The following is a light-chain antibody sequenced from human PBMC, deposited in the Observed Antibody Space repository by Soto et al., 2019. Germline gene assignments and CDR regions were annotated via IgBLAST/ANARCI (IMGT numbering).Light chain of an antibody. CDR1: SSNNGKTYD. CDR2: ANT. V-gene: IGLV1-40*01. CDR3: QSYDRSPSQDVV. J-gene: IGLJ2*01. Sequence: QSVLTQPPSVSGAPGQRVTISCTESSSNNGKTYDVHWYQQLPGTAPKLLIFANTNRPSGVPDRFSGSKSGTSASLAITGIQAEDEAVYYCQSYDRSPSQDVVFGGGTKLSVL.